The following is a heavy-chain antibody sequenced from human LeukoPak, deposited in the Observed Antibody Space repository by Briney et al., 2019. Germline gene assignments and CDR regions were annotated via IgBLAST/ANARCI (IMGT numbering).Heavy chain of an antibody. J-gene: IGHJ4*02. D-gene: IGHD3-10*01. V-gene: IGHV1-8*01. CDR3: TKRSNSGSYRDS. Sequence: GASVKVSCKASGYSFTSYDVNWVRQATGQGLEWMGWMNPNNGNTGYAQKFQGRVSMTRNTSISTAYLELRSLRSDDTAVYYCTKRSNSGSYRDSWGQGTQVTVSS. CDR2: MNPNNGNT. CDR1: GYSFTSYD.